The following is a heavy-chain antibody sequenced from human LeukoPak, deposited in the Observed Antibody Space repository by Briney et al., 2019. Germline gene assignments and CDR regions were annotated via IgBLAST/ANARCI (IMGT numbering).Heavy chain of an antibody. CDR2: ISGSGGST. CDR1: GFTFSSYA. Sequence: PGGSLRLSCAASGFTFSSYAMSWVRQAPGKGLEWVSAISGSGGSTYYADSVKGRFTISRDNSKNTLYLQMNSLRAEDTAVYYCAKDRRYCSGGSRYLFFDYWGQGTLVTVSS. V-gene: IGHV3-23*01. CDR3: AKDRRYCSGGSRYLFFDY. J-gene: IGHJ4*02. D-gene: IGHD2-15*01.